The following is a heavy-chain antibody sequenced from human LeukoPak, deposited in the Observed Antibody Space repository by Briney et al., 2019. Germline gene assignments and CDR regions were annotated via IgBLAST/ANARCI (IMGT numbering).Heavy chain of an antibody. D-gene: IGHD2-21*01. CDR3: ARIPTEDDWYFDL. CDR2: IYRGGST. CDR1: GLTVSDYY. J-gene: IGHJ2*01. Sequence: PGGSLRLSCSASGLTVSDYYMTWVRQAPGKGLEWVSLIYRGGSTYYADSVQGRFTISRDNSKNTLYVQMKSLRAEDTAVYYCARIPTEDDWYFDLWGRGVLVTVSS. V-gene: IGHV3-66*01.